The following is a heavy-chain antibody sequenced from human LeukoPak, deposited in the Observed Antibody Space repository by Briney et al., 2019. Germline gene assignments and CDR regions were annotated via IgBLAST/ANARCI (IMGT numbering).Heavy chain of an antibody. J-gene: IGHJ4*02. Sequence: SVKVSCKASGGTFSSYAISWVRQAPGQGLEWMGGIIPIFGTANYAQKFQGRVTITADGSTSTAYMELSSLRSEDTAVYYCAISGGPLQIHYYGSGSYDDYWGQGTLVTVSS. CDR3: AISGGPLQIHYYGSGSYDDY. D-gene: IGHD3-10*01. CDR2: IIPIFGTA. CDR1: GGTFSSYA. V-gene: IGHV1-69*01.